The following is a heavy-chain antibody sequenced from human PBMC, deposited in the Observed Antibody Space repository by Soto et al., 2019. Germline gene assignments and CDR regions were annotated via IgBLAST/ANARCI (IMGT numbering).Heavy chain of an antibody. CDR3: AREGDYGGNFDLNYYYYGMDV. D-gene: IGHD4-17*01. Sequence: ASVKVSCKASGYTFTSYGISWVRQAPGQGLEWMGWISAYNGNTNYAQKLQGRVTMTTDTSTSTAYMELRSLRSDDTAVYYCAREGDYGGNFDLNYYYYGMDVWGQGTTVTVSS. CDR1: GYTFTSYG. J-gene: IGHJ6*02. CDR2: ISAYNGNT. V-gene: IGHV1-18*01.